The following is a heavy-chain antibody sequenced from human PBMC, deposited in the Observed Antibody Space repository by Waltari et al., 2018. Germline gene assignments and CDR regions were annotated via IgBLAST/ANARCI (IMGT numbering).Heavy chain of an antibody. D-gene: IGHD2-2*02. Sequence: DINWVRQATGQGLEWMGWMNPNSGNTGYAQKFQGRVTMTRNTSISTAYMELSSLRSEDTAVYYCARGGLEHTGDYWGQGTLVTVSS. CDR3: ARGGLEHTGDY. CDR2: MNPNSGNT. CDR1: D. V-gene: IGHV1-8*01. J-gene: IGHJ4*02.